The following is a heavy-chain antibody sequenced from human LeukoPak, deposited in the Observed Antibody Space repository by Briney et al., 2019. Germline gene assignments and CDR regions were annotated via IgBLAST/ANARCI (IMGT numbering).Heavy chain of an antibody. CDR1: GGSISSSSYY. Sequence: SETLSLTCTVSGGSISSSSYYWSWIRQPPGKGLEWIGYIYYSGSTNYNPSLKSRVTISVDTSKNQFSLKLSSVTATDTAVYYCARAGYYYDSSSNAFDIWGQGTMVTVSS. J-gene: IGHJ3*02. D-gene: IGHD3-22*01. CDR2: IYYSGST. V-gene: IGHV4-61*01. CDR3: ARAGYYYDSSSNAFDI.